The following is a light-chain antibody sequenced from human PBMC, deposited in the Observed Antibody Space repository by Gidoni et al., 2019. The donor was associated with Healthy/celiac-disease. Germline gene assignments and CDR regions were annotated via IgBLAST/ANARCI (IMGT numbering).Light chain of an antibody. CDR2: STN. CDR3: VLYMCSCINWV. J-gene: IGLJ3*02. CDR1: SGSVSTSYY. V-gene: IGLV8-61*01. Sequence: QTVVTQEPSFSVSPGGTVTLTCGLSSGSVSTSYYPSWYQQTPGQAPRTLIYSTNTRSSGVPDRFSGSILGNKAALTITGAQADDESDYYCVLYMCSCINWVFGGGTKLTVL.